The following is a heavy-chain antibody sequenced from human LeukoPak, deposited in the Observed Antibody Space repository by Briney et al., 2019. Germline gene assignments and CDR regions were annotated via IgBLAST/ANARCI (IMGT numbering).Heavy chain of an antibody. V-gene: IGHV3-21*01. Sequence: GGSLRLSCAASGFTFNSYWMHWVRQAPGKGLEWVSSISSSSSYIYFADSVKGRFTISRDNAKNSLYLQMNSLRAEDTAVYYCARRKSGYDILTADYWGQGTLVTVSS. J-gene: IGHJ4*02. D-gene: IGHD3-9*01. CDR2: ISSSSSYI. CDR1: GFTFNSYW. CDR3: ARRKSGYDILTADY.